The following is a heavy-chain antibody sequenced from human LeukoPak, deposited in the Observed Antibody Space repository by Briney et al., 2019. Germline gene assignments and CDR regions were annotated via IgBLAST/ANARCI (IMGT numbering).Heavy chain of an antibody. CDR2: IHDSGST. D-gene: IGHD2-21*01. Sequence: PDTLSLTCTVSGGSVNTDDDCCSWIRQPPGRGLEWIGYIHDSGSTNYNPPLKSRVTISVDTSKNQFSLRLSSVSAADAAVYYCARYLVNWGQGTLVTVSS. CDR1: GGSVNTDDDC. CDR3: ARYLVN. V-gene: IGHV4-61*08. J-gene: IGHJ4*02.